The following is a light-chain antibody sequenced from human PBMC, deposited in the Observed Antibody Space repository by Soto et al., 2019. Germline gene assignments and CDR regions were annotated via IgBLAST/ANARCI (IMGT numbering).Light chain of an antibody. Sequence: QSALTQPASVSGSPGQSITISCTGTSSDVGGYNYVSWYQHHPGKAPKLMIYDVSNRPSGVSNRFSGSKSGNTASLTISGLHAEAEADYYCSSYTSSSTPYVFGTGTKVTVL. J-gene: IGLJ1*01. CDR2: DVS. CDR1: SSDVGGYNY. V-gene: IGLV2-14*03. CDR3: SSYTSSSTPYV.